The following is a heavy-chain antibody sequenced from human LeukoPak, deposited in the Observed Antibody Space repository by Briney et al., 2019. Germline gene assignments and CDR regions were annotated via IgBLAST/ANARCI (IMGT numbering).Heavy chain of an antibody. V-gene: IGHV1-2*02. CDR1: GYTFTGNS. CDR2: ISANKGDT. J-gene: IGHJ4*02. CDR3: ARADIIVVAGATPVGSAFEY. D-gene: IGHD2-15*01. Sequence: GASVKVSCKASGYTFTGNSVHWVRQAPGQGIEWMGWISANKGDTEYAQKFQGRLTVTRDTSTSTAYMELKRLKSDDTAVYYCARADIIVVAGATPVGSAFEYWGQGTLITVS.